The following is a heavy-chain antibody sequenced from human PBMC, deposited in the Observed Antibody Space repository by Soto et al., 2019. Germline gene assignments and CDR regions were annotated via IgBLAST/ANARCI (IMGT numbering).Heavy chain of an antibody. Sequence: GASVKVSCKASGYTFTGYYMHWVRQAPGQGLEWMGWINPNSGGTNYAQKFQGRATMTRDTSISTAYMELSRLRSDDTAVYYCARTSYCTNGVCYRPFDPWGQGTLVTVSS. CDR3: ARTSYCTNGVCYRPFDP. CDR1: GYTFTGYY. J-gene: IGHJ5*02. CDR2: INPNSGGT. D-gene: IGHD2-8*01. V-gene: IGHV1-2*02.